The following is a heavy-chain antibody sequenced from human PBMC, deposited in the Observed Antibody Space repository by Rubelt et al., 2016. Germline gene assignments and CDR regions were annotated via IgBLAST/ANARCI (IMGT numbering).Heavy chain of an antibody. CDR3: ARQVRVLYYSDY. J-gene: IGHJ4*02. Sequence: QLQLQLSGPRLVKPSETLSLTCTVSGGSISSTAYYWGWVRQPPGKGLEWIGRIYSGWGADCNPSLKSRVTISVATSNHQFSLKLRSVTAADTAVYYCARQVRVLYYSDYWGQGTLVTVSS. CDR2: IYSGWGA. CDR1: GGSISSTAYY. V-gene: IGHV4-39*01.